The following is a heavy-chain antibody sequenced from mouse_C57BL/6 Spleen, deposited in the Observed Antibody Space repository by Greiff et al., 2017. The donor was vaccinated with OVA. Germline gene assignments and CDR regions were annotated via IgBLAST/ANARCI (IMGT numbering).Heavy chain of an antibody. Sequence: VQLQQSGPVLVKPGASVKMSCKASGYTFTDYYMNWVKQSHGKSLEWIGVINPYNGGTSYNQKFKGKATLTVDKSSSTAYMELNSLTSEDSAVYYCARGGFITTKGYFDVWGTGTTVTVSS. J-gene: IGHJ1*03. D-gene: IGHD1-1*01. CDR1: GYTFTDYY. CDR3: ARGGFITTKGYFDV. CDR2: INPYNGGT. V-gene: IGHV1-19*01.